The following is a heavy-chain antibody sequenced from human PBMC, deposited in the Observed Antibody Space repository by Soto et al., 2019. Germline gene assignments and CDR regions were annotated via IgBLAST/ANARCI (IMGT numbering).Heavy chain of an antibody. D-gene: IGHD1-1*01. J-gene: IGHJ4*02. CDR2: SFYSGST. Sequence: SETLSLTCTVSTGSISTYYWDWIRQPPGKGLEWIGYSFYSGSTNYNPSRESRVTISVDTSKNQFSLKVNSVTAADTAVYYCARHYPIGNNWNYFDYWGQGTLVTVSS. CDR1: TGSISTYY. V-gene: IGHV4-59*08. CDR3: ARHYPIGNNWNYFDY.